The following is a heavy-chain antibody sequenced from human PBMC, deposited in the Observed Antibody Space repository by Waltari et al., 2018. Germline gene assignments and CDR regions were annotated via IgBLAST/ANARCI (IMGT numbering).Heavy chain of an antibody. D-gene: IGHD6-6*01. CDR2: ISASGGST. V-gene: IGHV3-23*04. CDR3: AKSLGGGGSSSHFDY. J-gene: IGHJ4*02. Sequence: EVQLVESGGGLVKPGGSLRLSCAASGFTFSSYSMNWVRQAPGKGLEWVSVISASGGSTYYADSVKGRFTSSRDNSKNTLYLQMNSLRAEDTAVYYCAKSLGGGGSSSHFDYWGQGTLVTVSS. CDR1: GFTFSSYS.